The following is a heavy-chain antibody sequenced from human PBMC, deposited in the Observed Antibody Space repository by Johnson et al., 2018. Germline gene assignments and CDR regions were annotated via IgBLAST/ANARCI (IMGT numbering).Heavy chain of an antibody. CDR1: GFTFSNYG. CDR3: ARDHRTIAFDI. J-gene: IGHJ3*02. D-gene: IGHD3-3*01. Sequence: QVQLVQSGGGVVQPGRSLRLSCAASGFTFSNYGMHWVRQAPGKGLEWVAVIWLYGSDNYYAAPLKGRFTFSRDNSKNHLSLQSNCLEAEATAVYFCARDHRTIAFDIWGQGTMVTVSS. CDR2: IWLYGSDN. V-gene: IGHV3-33*01.